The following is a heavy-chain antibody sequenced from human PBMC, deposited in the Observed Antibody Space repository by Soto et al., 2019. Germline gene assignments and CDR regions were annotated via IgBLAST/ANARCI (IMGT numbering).Heavy chain of an antibody. D-gene: IGHD6-19*01. V-gene: IGHV1-69*02. CDR3: ASGAVAGLALFDY. Sequence: SVKVSCKASGGTFSSYTISWVRQAPGQGLEWMGRIIPILGIANYAQKFKGRVTITADKSTSTAYMELSSLRSEDTAVYYCASGAVAGLALFDYWGQGTLVTVSS. CDR1: GGTFSSYT. CDR2: IIPILGIA. J-gene: IGHJ4*02.